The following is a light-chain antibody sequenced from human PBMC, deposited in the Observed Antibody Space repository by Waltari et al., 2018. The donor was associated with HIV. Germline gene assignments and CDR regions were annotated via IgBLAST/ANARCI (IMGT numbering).Light chain of an antibody. Sequence: FILTQPHSVSGSPGKTVNISCTRSSGRIASNYVQWFQQRPGSAPITVIYQNNQRASGVADRFSGSIDRSSNSASLTISGLKTEDEADFFCQSYDTSNSHWVFGGGTKLTVL. CDR3: QSYDTSNSHWV. V-gene: IGLV6-57*03. CDR2: QNN. J-gene: IGLJ3*02. CDR1: SGRIASNY.